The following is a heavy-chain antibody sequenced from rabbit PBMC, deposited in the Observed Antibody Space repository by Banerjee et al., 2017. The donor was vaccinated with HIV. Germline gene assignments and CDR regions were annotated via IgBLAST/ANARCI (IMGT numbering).Heavy chain of an antibody. CDR3: ARGDDGDPSDGYALSL. Sequence: QEQLVESGGGLVQPGGSLKLSCKASGFIFSSYGMSWVRQAPGKGLEWIGYIDPIFGSTYYASWVNGRFTISSHNAQNTLYLQLNSLTAADSATYFCARGDDGDPSDGYALSLWGQGTLVTVS. D-gene: IGHD6-1*01. V-gene: IGHV1S47*01. CDR2: IDPIFGST. CDR1: GFIFSSYG. J-gene: IGHJ4*01.